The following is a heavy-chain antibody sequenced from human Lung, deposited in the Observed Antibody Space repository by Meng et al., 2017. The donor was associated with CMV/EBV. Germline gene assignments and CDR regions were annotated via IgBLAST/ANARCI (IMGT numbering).Heavy chain of an antibody. V-gene: IGHV3-30-3*01. CDR3: ARDESIAAHFPNYGVDV. CDR2: ISYDGNKE. CDR1: GFTFSVYP. Sequence: SCSVSGFTFSVYPMHWVRQAPGKGLEWVALISYDGNKEYYAQSVKGRFTISRDNSKNTLDLQMNSLRPEDTAVYFCARDESIAAHFPNYGVDVWXQGTXVTVSS. J-gene: IGHJ6*02. D-gene: IGHD6-6*01.